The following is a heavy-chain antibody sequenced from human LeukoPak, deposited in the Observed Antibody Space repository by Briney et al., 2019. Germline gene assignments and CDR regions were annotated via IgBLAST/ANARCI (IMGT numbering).Heavy chain of an antibody. Sequence: ASVKVSCKASGGTFSNYAFSWVRQAPGQGLEWMGRIIPIVGITNYAQKFQGRVTITADMSTSTAYMELSSLRSDDTALYYCAREEVTMISNGYDIWGQGTMVIVSS. CDR1: GGTFSNYA. V-gene: IGHV1-69*04. J-gene: IGHJ3*02. CDR3: AREEVTMISNGYDI. D-gene: IGHD3-22*01. CDR2: IIPIVGIT.